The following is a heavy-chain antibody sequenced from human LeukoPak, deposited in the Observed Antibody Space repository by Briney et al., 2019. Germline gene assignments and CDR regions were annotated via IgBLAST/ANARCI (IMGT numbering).Heavy chain of an antibody. CDR2: IGSGGSPI. Sequence: PGGSLRLSCAASGFTFSNYPMNWVRQAPGKGLEWVSYIGSGGSPIYYADSVRGRFSISRDNVKNSLYLQMNSLRVEDTAVYYCARGTSFVALRSNCFDPWGQGTLVTVSS. V-gene: IGHV3-48*03. CDR3: ARGTSFVALRSNCFDP. J-gene: IGHJ5*02. D-gene: IGHD2/OR15-2a*01. CDR1: GFTFSNYP.